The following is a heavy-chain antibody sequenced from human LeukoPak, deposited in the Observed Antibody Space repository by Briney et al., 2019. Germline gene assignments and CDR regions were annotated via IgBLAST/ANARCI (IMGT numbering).Heavy chain of an antibody. CDR3: ARGRIAVAGTSFDY. Sequence: GASVKVSCKASGYTFTSYDINWVRQATGQGLEWMGWMNPNSGNTGYAQKFRGRVTITRNTSISTAYMELSSLRSEDTAVYYCARGRIAVAGTSFDYWGQGTLVTVSS. D-gene: IGHD6-19*01. CDR1: GYTFTSYD. J-gene: IGHJ4*02. CDR2: MNPNSGNT. V-gene: IGHV1-8*03.